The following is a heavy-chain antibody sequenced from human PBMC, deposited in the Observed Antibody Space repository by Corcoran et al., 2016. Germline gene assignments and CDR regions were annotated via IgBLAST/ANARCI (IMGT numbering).Heavy chain of an antibody. CDR2: IYYSGST. D-gene: IGHD2-2*01. CDR1: GGSISSYY. CDR3: ARGTALGYCSSTSCYGGNWFDP. Sequence: QVQLQESGPGLVKPSETLSLTCTVSGGSISSYYWSWIRQPPGKGMEWIGYIYYSGSTNYNPSLKSRVTISVDTSKNQFSLKLSSVTAADTAVYYCARGTALGYCSSTSCYGGNWFDPWGQGTLVTVSS. V-gene: IGHV4-59*01. J-gene: IGHJ5*02.